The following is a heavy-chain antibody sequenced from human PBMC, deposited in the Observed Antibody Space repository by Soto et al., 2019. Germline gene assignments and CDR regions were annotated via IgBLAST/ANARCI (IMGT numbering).Heavy chain of an antibody. V-gene: IGHV3-30-3*01. CDR1: GFTFSSYA. CDR2: ISYDGSNK. Sequence: GGSLRLSCAASGFTFSSYAMHWVRQAPGKGLEWVAVISYDGSNKYYADSVKGRFTISRDNSKNTLYLQMNSLRAEDTAVCYCASIRGSHDYWGQGTLVTLSS. J-gene: IGHJ4*02. CDR3: ASIRGSHDY.